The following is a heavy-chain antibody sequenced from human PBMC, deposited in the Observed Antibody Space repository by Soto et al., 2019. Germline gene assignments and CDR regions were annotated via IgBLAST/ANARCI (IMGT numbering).Heavy chain of an antibody. CDR2: IYYSGST. CDR3: ARDQGYGDYEGGGYFQH. CDR1: GGSISSGGYY. D-gene: IGHD4-17*01. J-gene: IGHJ1*01. V-gene: IGHV4-31*03. Sequence: SETLSLTCTVSGGSISSGGYYWSWIRQHPGKGLEWIGYIYYSGSTYYNPSLKSRVTISVDTSKNQFSLKLSSVTAADTAVYYCARDQGYGDYEGGGYFQHWGQGTLVTVSS.